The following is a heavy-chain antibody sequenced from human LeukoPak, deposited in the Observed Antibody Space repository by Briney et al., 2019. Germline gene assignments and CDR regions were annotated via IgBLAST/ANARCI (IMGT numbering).Heavy chain of an antibody. CDR3: ARSSLGATEEVGDY. J-gene: IGHJ4*02. CDR1: GYTFTGYY. D-gene: IGHD1-26*01. V-gene: IGHV1-2*02. CDR2: INPNSGGT. Sequence: ASVKVSCKASGYTFTGYYMHWVRQAPGQGLEWMGWINPNSGGTNYAQKFQGRVTMTRDTSISTAYMELSRLRSDDTAAYYCARSSLGATEEVGDYWGQGTLVTVSS.